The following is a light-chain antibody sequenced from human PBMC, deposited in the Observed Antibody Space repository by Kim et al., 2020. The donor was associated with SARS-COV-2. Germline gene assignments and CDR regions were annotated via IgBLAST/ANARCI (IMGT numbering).Light chain of an antibody. Sequence: LSVSPGERATLSCGASQSVSSNLAWYQHKPGQAPRLLIYGASTRATGVPARFSGSGSGTEFTLTISSLQSEDFAVYYCQQYNNWYTFGQGTKLEIK. V-gene: IGKV3-15*01. CDR2: GAS. CDR1: QSVSSN. J-gene: IGKJ2*01. CDR3: QQYNNWYT.